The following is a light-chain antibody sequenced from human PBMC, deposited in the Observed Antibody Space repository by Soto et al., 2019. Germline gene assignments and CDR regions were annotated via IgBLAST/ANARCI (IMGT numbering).Light chain of an antibody. V-gene: IGLV2-14*03. Sequence: QSALTQPPSASGSPGQSVTISCTGTFNDVGGYNYVSWYQQHPGKAPKLMIYDIINRPSGVSNRFSGSKSGNTASLTISGLQAEDEADYYCVSFTTSRSYVFGTGTKLTVL. CDR1: FNDVGGYNY. J-gene: IGLJ1*01. CDR3: VSFTTSRSYV. CDR2: DII.